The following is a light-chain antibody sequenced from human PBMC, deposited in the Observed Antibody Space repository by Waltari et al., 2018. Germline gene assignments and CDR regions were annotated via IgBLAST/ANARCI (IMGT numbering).Light chain of an antibody. J-gene: IGLJ2*01. V-gene: IGLV4-69*01. Sequence: QLVLTQSPSASASLGASVKLTCTLRSEHSLYDIAWHQHQRERGPRFLMRLNSDGSHTKGDGIPDRFSGSSSGPERYLIISSLQDEDEADYYCQTWGPCIVVFGGGTKLTVL. CDR3: QTWGPCIVV. CDR2: LNSDGSH. CDR1: SEHSLYD.